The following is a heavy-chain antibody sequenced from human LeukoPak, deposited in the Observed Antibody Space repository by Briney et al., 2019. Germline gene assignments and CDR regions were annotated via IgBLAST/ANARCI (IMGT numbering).Heavy chain of an antibody. CDR3: VRSRAASLGYFDS. CDR2: SSWIEGST. D-gene: IGHD7-27*01. V-gene: IGHV3-43D*03. CDR1: GFTFDDYA. J-gene: IGHJ4*02. Sequence: GGSLRLSCAVSGFTFDDYALHWARQVPGKGLEWVSFSSWIEGSTDYLDSVKGRFSIFRDNSKNSLYLEMNRLRLEDTALYYCVRSRAASLGYFDSWGQGTLVTVSS.